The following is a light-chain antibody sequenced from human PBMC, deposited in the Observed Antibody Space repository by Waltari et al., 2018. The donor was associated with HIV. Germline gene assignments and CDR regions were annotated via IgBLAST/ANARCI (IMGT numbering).Light chain of an antibody. CDR3: QQSYSTLYT. V-gene: IGKV1-39*01. CDR2: AAS. J-gene: IGKJ2*01. Sequence: DIQMTQSPSPLSASVGDRVTITCRASLSISNYLNWYQQKPGRAPKLLISAASSLQSGVPSRFSGSGSGTDFTLTISSLQPEDFATYYCQQSYSTLYTFGQGTKLEI. CDR1: LSISNY.